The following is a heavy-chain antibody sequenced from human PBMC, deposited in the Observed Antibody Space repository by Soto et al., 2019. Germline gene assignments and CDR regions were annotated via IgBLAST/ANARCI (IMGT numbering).Heavy chain of an antibody. V-gene: IGHV4-61*05. CDR1: GGSISSSSYY. CDR3: ARHEPGGTYYDFWSGYYAGGSLGPPQMDV. CDR2: IYYSGST. Sequence: SATLSLTCTVSGGSISSSSYYWGRIRQPPGKGMEWIGYIYYSGSTNYNPSLKSRVTISVDTSKNQFSLKLSSVTAADTAVYYCARHEPGGTYYDFWSGYYAGGSLGPPQMDVWGKGTTVTISS. J-gene: IGHJ6*04. D-gene: IGHD3-3*01.